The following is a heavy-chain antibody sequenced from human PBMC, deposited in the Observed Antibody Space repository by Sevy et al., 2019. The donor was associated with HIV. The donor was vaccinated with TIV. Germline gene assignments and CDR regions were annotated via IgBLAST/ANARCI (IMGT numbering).Heavy chain of an antibody. V-gene: IGHV4-39*02. CDR1: GGSISSSGSF. J-gene: IGHJ5*02. CDR3: AKIFAH. Sequence: SETLSLTCNVSGGSISSSGSFWSWIRQSPGKGLEWIGDISYVGKTNYNPSLRGRVTISRDTSNNHFSLRLKYVSAADTGVYYCAKIFAHWGQGTLVTVSS. CDR2: ISYVGKT.